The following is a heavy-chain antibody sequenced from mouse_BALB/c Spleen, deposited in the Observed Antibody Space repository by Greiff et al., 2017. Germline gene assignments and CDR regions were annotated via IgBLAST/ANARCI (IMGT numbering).Heavy chain of an antibody. CDR3: TRERLRRRYYYAMDY. D-gene: IGHD2-4*01. Sequence: EVQLQQSGPGLVKPSQSLSLTCPVTGYSITSCSYWNWIRQSPGNQLEWMGYISYDGSNNYTPSLNNLISITRDTPNNQFFLKLNSVTTENTSTYFCTRERLRRRYYYAMDYRGQGTSVTVSS. J-gene: IGHJ4*01. CDR1: GYSITSCSY. V-gene: IGHV3-6*02. CDR2: ISYDGSN.